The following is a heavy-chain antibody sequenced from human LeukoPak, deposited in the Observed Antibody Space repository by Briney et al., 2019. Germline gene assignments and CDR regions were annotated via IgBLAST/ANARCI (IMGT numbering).Heavy chain of an antibody. Sequence: GGSLRLSCAATGLTSSRFWMHWVRQIPGKGLVWVSRIHSDGSSADYADAVKGRFTITRDNAQNMLYLQMNSLRVEDTALYHCAHDAGHYGGMDVWGQGTTVTVSS. D-gene: IGHD3-3*01. V-gene: IGHV3-74*01. CDR3: AHDAGHYGGMDV. CDR1: GLTSSRFW. J-gene: IGHJ6*02. CDR2: IHSDGSSA.